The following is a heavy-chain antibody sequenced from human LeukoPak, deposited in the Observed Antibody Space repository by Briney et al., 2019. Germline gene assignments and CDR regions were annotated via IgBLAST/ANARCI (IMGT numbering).Heavy chain of an antibody. CDR2: TYYRSTWYN. V-gene: IGHV6-1*01. CDR3: ARRLTQYDCFDP. J-gene: IGHJ5*02. Sequence: SQTLSLTFAISGDSVSLNSVTWNWIGQSPSRGLEWLGRTYYRSTWYNDYAVSVRGRITVNPDTSKNQFSLHLNSVTPEDTAVYYCARRLTQYDCFDPWGQGILVTVSS. CDR1: GDSVSLNSVT. D-gene: IGHD2-2*01.